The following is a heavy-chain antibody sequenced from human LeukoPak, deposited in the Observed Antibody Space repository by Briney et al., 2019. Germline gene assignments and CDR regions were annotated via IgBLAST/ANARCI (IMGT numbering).Heavy chain of an antibody. CDR3: ASGPLGIHPENWRHAFDI. Sequence: ASVKVSCKASGYTFTSYGISWVRQAPGQGLEWMGWISAYNGNTNYAQKLQGRVTMTTDTSTSTAYMELRSLRSDDTAVYYYASGPLGIHPENWRHAFDIWGQGTMVTVSS. CDR2: ISAYNGNT. V-gene: IGHV1-18*01. CDR1: GYTFTSYG. D-gene: IGHD1-1*01. J-gene: IGHJ3*02.